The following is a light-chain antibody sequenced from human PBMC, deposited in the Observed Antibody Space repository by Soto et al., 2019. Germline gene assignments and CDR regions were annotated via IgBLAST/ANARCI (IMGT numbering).Light chain of an antibody. Sequence: EIVLTQAPGTLSLSPGERATLSCRASQSVSSSFLAWYQQTVGQAPRLLIYDASSRATGIPDRFSGSGSGTDFPLTISRLEPEDFAVYYCQQYGSSPRTFDQGTRLEIK. V-gene: IGKV3-20*01. CDR2: DAS. J-gene: IGKJ5*01. CDR1: QSVSSSF. CDR3: QQYGSSPRT.